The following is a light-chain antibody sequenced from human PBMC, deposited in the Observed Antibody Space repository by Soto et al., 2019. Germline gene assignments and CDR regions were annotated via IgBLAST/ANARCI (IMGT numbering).Light chain of an antibody. CDR2: AAS. CDR1: QGISSY. CDR3: QQLNSYPPA. J-gene: IGKJ1*01. Sequence: IQLTQSPSSLSASVGDRVTITCRASQGISSYLAWYQQNPGKAPKLLIYAASTLQSGVPSRFSGSGSGTDFTLTISSLQPEDFATYYCQQLNSYPPAFGQGTKVDSK. V-gene: IGKV1-9*01.